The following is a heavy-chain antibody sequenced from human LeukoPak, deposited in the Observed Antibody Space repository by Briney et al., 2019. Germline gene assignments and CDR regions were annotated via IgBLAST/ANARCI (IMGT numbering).Heavy chain of an antibody. J-gene: IGHJ5*02. CDR3: ARVSSEGGANWFDP. V-gene: IGHV4-59*08. Sequence: NPSETPSLTCTVSGGSISSYYWSWIRQPPGKGLEWIGYIYYSGSTNYNPPLKSRVTISVDTSKNQFSLKLSSVTAADTAVYYCARVSSEGGANWFDPWGQGTLVTVSS. D-gene: IGHD3-16*01. CDR1: GGSISSYY. CDR2: IYYSGST.